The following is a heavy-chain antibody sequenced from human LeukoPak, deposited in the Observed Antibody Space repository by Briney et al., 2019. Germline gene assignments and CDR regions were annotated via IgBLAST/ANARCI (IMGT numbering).Heavy chain of an antibody. J-gene: IGHJ4*02. D-gene: IGHD3-9*01. CDR1: GGSISSYY. CDR3: ARVKKLRYFDWFPDRVY. CDR2: IYYSGST. V-gene: IGHV4-59*01. Sequence: SETLSLTCTVSGGSISSYYWSWIRQPPGKGLGWIGYIYYSGSTNYNPSLKSRVTISVDTSKNQFSLKLSSVTAADTAVYYCARVKKLRYFDWFPDRVYWGQGTLVTVSS.